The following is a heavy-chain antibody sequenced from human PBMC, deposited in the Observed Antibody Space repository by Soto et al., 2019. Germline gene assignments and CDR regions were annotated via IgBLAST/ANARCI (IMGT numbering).Heavy chain of an antibody. V-gene: IGHV4-59*08. CDR2: IYYSGST. CDR3: ARHNDS. J-gene: IGHJ4*02. CDR1: CGSIISYY. Sequence: SETLSLPCTVCCGSIISYYWSWIRQPPGKGLEWIGYIYYSGSTNYNPSLKSRVTISVDTSKKQFSLKLSSVTAADTAVYYCARHNDSWGQGTLVTVSS.